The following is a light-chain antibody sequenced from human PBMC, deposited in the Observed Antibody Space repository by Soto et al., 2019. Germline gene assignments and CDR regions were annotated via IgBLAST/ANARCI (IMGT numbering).Light chain of an antibody. V-gene: IGLV1-40*01. CDR2: EAT. Sequence: QSVLTQPPSVSVAPVQRVTISFTVSNSNIGAGFAVHWYQHLPGRAPKVIIFEATNRPSGVSDRFSGSKAGITASLTISGLQADDEGEYFCISYKTDDTFVFGTGTKVTVL. J-gene: IGLJ1*01. CDR1: NSNIGAGFA. CDR3: ISYKTDDTFV.